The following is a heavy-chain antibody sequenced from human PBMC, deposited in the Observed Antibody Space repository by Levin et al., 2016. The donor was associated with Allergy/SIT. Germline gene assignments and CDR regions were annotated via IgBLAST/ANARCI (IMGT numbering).Heavy chain of an antibody. Sequence: SGPTLVKPTQTLTLTCTFSGFLLSASGMCVSWIRQPPGKALEWLARIDWDDDKYYSTSLKTRLTISKDTSKNQVVLTMTNMDPVDTATYYCAVRSYYYYDMDVWGQGTTVTAP. J-gene: IGHJ6*02. CDR2: IDWDDDK. CDR3: AVRSYYYYDMDV. D-gene: IGHD3-10*01. CDR1: GFLLSASGMC. V-gene: IGHV2-70*11.